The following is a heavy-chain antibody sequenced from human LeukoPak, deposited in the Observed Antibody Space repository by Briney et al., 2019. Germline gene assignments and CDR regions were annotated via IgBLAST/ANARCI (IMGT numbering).Heavy chain of an antibody. CDR1: GGSISSGGYY. CDR2: IYYSGST. Sequence: SETLSLTCTVSGGSISSGGYYWSWIRQHPGKGLEWIGYIYYSGSTYYNPSLKSRVTISVDTSKNQFSLKLSSVTAADTAVYYCASSIAVANHDAFDIWGQGTMVTVSS. V-gene: IGHV4-31*03. D-gene: IGHD6-19*01. CDR3: ASSIAVANHDAFDI. J-gene: IGHJ3*02.